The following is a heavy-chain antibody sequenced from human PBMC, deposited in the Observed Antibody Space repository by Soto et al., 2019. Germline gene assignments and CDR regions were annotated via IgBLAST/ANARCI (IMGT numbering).Heavy chain of an antibody. Sequence: GGSLRLSCAASGFTFSSYGMHWVRQAPGKGLEWVAVIWYDGSNKYYADSVKGRFTISRDNSKSTLYLQMNSLRAEDTAVYYCARGFLRDGYNHLLPWDYWGQGTLVTVSS. V-gene: IGHV3-33*01. CDR3: ARGFLRDGYNHLLPWDY. CDR1: GFTFSSYG. J-gene: IGHJ4*02. D-gene: IGHD5-12*01. CDR2: IWYDGSNK.